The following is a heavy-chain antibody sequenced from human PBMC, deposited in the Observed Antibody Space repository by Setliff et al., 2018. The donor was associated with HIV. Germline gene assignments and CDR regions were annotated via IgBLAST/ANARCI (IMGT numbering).Heavy chain of an antibody. CDR1: GFTFRSYA. J-gene: IGHJ3*02. V-gene: IGHV3-23*01. D-gene: IGHD3-3*02. CDR3: AKGLSAFPPHGGFDK. Sequence: PSGSLRLSCAASGFTFRSYAMSWVRQAPGKGLEWVSLISGSGISTHYAYSVKGRFSMSRDNSKNTLSLQMNSLRAEDTAVYYCAKGLSAFPPHGGFDKWGQGTMVTVSS. CDR2: ISGSGIST.